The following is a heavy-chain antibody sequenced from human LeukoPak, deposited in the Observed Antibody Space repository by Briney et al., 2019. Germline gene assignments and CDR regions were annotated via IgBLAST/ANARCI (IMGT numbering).Heavy chain of an antibody. CDR1: GFTFSSYA. D-gene: IGHD2-2*01. CDR2: ISGSGGST. CDR3: AKDRLVYCSSTSCRSPFDY. Sequence: PGGSLRLSCAASGFTFSSYAMSWVRQAPGKGLEWVSAISGSGGSTYYADSVKGRFTISRDNSKNTLYLQMNSLRAEDTAVYYCAKDRLVYCSSTSCRSPFDYWGQGTLVTVSS. V-gene: IGHV3-23*01. J-gene: IGHJ4*02.